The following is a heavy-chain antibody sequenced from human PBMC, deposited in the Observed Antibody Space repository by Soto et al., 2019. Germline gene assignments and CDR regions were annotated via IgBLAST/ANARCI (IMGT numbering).Heavy chain of an antibody. CDR3: ARARRRDGHNSDYYYYYGMDV. V-gene: IGHV4-30-2*01. J-gene: IGHJ6*04. CDR1: GGSISSGGYS. Sequence: TLSLTCAVPGGSISSGGYSWSWIRQPPGKGLEWIGYIYHSGSTYYNPSLKSRVTISVDRSKNQFSLKLSSVTAADTAVYYCARARRRDGHNSDYYYYYGMDVWGKGTTVTVAS. CDR2: IYHSGST. D-gene: IGHD3-10*01.